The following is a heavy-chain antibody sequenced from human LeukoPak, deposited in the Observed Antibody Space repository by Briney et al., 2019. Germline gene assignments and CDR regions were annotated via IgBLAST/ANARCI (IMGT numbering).Heavy chain of an antibody. D-gene: IGHD6-13*01. CDR3: ATLVAAAGTWWFDP. V-gene: IGHV1-69*04. CDR1: GGTFSSYA. CDR2: IIPILGIA. J-gene: IGHJ5*02. Sequence: SVKVSCKASGGTFSSYAISWVRQAPGQGLEWMGRIIPILGIANYAQKFQGRVTITADKSTSTAYMELSSLRSEGTAVYYCATLVAAAGTWWFDPWGQGTLVTVSS.